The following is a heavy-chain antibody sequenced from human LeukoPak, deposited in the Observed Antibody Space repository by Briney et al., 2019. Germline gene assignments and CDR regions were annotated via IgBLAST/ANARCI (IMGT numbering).Heavy chain of an antibody. Sequence: GGSLRLSCAASGFTFSDNYMSWIRQAPGKGLEWVSYISSSGSIYYADSVKGRFTISRDNAKNSMYLQMNSLRAEDTAVYYCVKDQREAYGSGWSRDFDYWGQGTLVTVSS. J-gene: IGHJ4*02. V-gene: IGHV3-11*04. D-gene: IGHD6-19*01. CDR1: GFTFSDNY. CDR2: ISSSGSI. CDR3: VKDQREAYGSGWSRDFDY.